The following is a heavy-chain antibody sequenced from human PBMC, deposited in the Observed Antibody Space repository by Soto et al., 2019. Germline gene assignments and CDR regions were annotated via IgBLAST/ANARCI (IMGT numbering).Heavy chain of an antibody. CDR1: GGSISSYY. V-gene: IGHV4-59*01. Sequence: SETLSLTCTVSGGSISSYYWSWIRQPPGKGLEWIGYIYYSGSTNYNPSLKSRVTISVDTSKNQFSLKLSSVTAADTAVYYCARSTYYDFWSGYTFDYWGQGTLVTVSS. J-gene: IGHJ4*02. CDR3: ARSTYYDFWSGYTFDY. CDR2: IYYSGST. D-gene: IGHD3-3*01.